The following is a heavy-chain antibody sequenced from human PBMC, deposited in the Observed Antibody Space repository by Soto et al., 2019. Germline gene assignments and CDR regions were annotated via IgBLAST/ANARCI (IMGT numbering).Heavy chain of an antibody. D-gene: IGHD3-10*01. J-gene: IGHJ4*02. Sequence: GGSLRLSCAASGFTFSSYGMHWVRQAPGKGLEWVAVISYDGSNKYYADSVKGRFTISRDNSKNTLYLQMNSLRAEDTAVYYCAKDSFFFSGSARGPFDYWGQGTLVTVSS. CDR1: GFTFSSYG. CDR3: AKDSFFFSGSARGPFDY. V-gene: IGHV3-30*18. CDR2: ISYDGSNK.